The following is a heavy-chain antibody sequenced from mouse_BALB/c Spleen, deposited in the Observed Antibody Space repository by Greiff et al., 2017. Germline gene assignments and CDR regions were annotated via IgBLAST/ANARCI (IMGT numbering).Heavy chain of an antibody. CDR1: GFNIKDTY. Sequence: VQLKQSGAELVKPGASVKLSCTASGFNIKDTYMHWVKQRPEQGLEWIGRIDPANGNTKYDPKFQGKATITADTSSNTAYLQLSSLTSEDTAVYYCARGYYGYDYAMDYWGQGTSVTVSS. J-gene: IGHJ4*01. D-gene: IGHD1-2*01. CDR3: ARGYYGYDYAMDY. V-gene: IGHV14-3*02. CDR2: IDPANGNT.